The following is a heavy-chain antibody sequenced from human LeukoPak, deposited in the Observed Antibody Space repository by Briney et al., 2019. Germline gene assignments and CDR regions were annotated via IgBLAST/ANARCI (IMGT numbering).Heavy chain of an antibody. V-gene: IGHV1-18*04. CDR3: ARDRFSWTASGYFDY. J-gene: IGHJ4*02. D-gene: IGHD6-13*01. Sequence: ASVKVSCKASGYTFTSNYMHWVRQAPGQGLEWMGWISAYNGNTNYAQKLQGRVTMTTDTSTSTAYMELRSLRSDDTAVYYCARDRFSWTASGYFDYWGQGTLVTVSS. CDR2: ISAYNGNT. CDR1: GYTFTSNY.